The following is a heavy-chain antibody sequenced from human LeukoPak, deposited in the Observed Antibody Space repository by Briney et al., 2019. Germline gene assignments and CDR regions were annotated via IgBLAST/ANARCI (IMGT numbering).Heavy chain of an antibody. V-gene: IGHV3-64D*06. CDR2: ISSNGGST. CDR3: VKVLGPDYGSLGYYYYYGMDV. J-gene: IGHJ6*02. D-gene: IGHD4-17*01. Sequence: GGSLRLSCSASGFTFSTYAMHWVRQAPGKGLEYVSGISSNGGSTYYAEFVKGTFTISRDNSKNTVHLQMSSLRAEDTAVYYCVKVLGPDYGSLGYYYYYGMDVWGQGTTVTVSS. CDR1: GFTFSTYA.